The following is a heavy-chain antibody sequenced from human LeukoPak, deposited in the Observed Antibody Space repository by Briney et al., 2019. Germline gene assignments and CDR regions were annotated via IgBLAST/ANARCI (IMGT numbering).Heavy chain of an antibody. CDR3: ARCNYVSYYYGMDV. J-gene: IGHJ6*02. CDR1: GGSISSYY. V-gene: IGHV4-4*07. Sequence: SETLSLTCTVSGGSISSYYWSWIRQPAGKGLEWIGRIYTSGSTNYNPSLKSRVTMSVDTSKNQFSLKLSSVAAADTAVYYCARCNYVSYYYGMDVWGQGTTVTVSS. CDR2: IYTSGST. D-gene: IGHD4-4*01.